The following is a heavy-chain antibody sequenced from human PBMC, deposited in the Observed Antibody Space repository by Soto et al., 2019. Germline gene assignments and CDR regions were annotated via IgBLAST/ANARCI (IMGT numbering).Heavy chain of an antibody. CDR1: GFTFSDYY. CDR2: ISSSSSYT. CDR3: ARAGEIAVAGTSQYYFDY. J-gene: IGHJ4*02. D-gene: IGHD6-19*01. V-gene: IGHV3-11*06. Sequence: GGSLRLSCAASGFTFSDYYMSWIRQAPGKGLEWVSYISSSSSYTNYADSVKGRFTISRDNAKNSLYLQMNSLRAEDTAVYYCARAGEIAVAGTSQYYFDYWGQGTLVTVSS.